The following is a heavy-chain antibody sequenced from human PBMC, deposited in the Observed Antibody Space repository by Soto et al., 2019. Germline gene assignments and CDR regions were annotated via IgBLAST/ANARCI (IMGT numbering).Heavy chain of an antibody. CDR1: GFTFSSYW. V-gene: IGHV3-7*01. D-gene: IGHD2-8*01. J-gene: IGHJ5*02. Sequence: GGSLRLSCAASGFTFSSYWMSWVRQAPGKGLEWVANIKQDGSEKYYVDSVKGRFTISRDNAKNSLYLQMNSLRAEDTAVYYCARDQGYCTNGVCYFGGTTYNPWGQGTLVTVSS. CDR2: IKQDGSEK. CDR3: ARDQGYCTNGVCYFGGTTYNP.